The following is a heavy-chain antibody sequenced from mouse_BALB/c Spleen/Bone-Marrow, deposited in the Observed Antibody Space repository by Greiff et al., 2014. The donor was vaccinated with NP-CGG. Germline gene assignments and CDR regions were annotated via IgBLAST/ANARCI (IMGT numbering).Heavy chain of an antibody. V-gene: IGHV1-77*01. CDR1: GYTFTDYY. Sequence: QVQLKESGAELARPGASVKLSCKASGYTFTDYYINWVKQRTGQGLAWIGEIYPGSGNTYYNEKFKGKATLTADKSSSTAYMQLSSLTSEDSAVYFCARREYGNGGFAYWGQGTLVTVSA. CDR2: IYPGSGNT. J-gene: IGHJ3*01. CDR3: ARREYGNGGFAY. D-gene: IGHD2-10*02.